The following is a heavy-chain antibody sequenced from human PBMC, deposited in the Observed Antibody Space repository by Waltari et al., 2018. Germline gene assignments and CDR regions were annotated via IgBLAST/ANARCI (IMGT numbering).Heavy chain of an antibody. CDR1: GFTFSSSW. Sequence: EVQLVESGGGLVQPGGSLRLSCAASGFTFSSSWMPWVRQAPGKGLVWVSRINSDGSSTSYADSVKGRFTISRDNAKNTLYLQMNSLRAEDTAVYYCARDHKGFSRSNWFDPWGQGTLVTVSS. D-gene: IGHD3-3*01. CDR2: INSDGSST. CDR3: ARDHKGFSRSNWFDP. V-gene: IGHV3-74*01. J-gene: IGHJ5*02.